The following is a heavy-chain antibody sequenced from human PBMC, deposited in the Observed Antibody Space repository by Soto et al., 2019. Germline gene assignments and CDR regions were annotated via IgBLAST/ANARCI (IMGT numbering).Heavy chain of an antibody. CDR3: AHRILRTVFGVVTTTAIYFDS. V-gene: IGHV2-5*02. D-gene: IGHD3-3*01. Sequence: QITLNESGPTVVKPAETLTLTCTFSGFSLTTSGVGVAWIRQSPGKAPEWLALIYWDDDKRYSASLKSRLTITKDISKNLVVLRMASVDRADTATYYCAHRILRTVFGVVTTTAIYFDSWGQGTTVVVSS. J-gene: IGHJ4*02. CDR1: GFSLTTSGVG. CDR2: IYWDDDK.